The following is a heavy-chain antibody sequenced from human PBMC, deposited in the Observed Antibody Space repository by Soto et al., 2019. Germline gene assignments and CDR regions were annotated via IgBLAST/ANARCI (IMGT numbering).Heavy chain of an antibody. J-gene: IGHJ3*02. D-gene: IGHD3-3*01. CDR3: SGTYYDFWSGYYSGAFDI. V-gene: IGHV1-18*01. CDR1: GYTFTSYG. Sequence: ASVKVSCKASGYTFTSYGISWVRQAPGQGLEWMGWISAYNGNTNYAQKLQGRVTMTTDTSTSTAYMELRSLRSDDTAVYYCSGTYYDFWSGYYSGAFDIWGQGTMVTVSS. CDR2: ISAYNGNT.